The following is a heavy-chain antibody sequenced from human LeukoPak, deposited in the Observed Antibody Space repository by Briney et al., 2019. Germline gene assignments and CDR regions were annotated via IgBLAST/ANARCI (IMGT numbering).Heavy chain of an antibody. D-gene: IGHD4-23*01. V-gene: IGHV4-59*01. CDR1: DGSITTYY. J-gene: IGHJ2*01. CDR2: IYYSGSA. Sequence: SQTLSLTCTISDGSITTYYWSWIRQSPGQGLEWLGYIYYSGSANYNPSLKNRVTMSADASKNQFSLRVSSVTPADTAVYFCVGDLDYRGNSGYFGLWGRGILVTVSS. CDR3: VGDLDYRGNSGYFGL.